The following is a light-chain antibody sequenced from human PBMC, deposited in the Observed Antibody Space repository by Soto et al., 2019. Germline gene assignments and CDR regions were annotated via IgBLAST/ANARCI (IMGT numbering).Light chain of an antibody. V-gene: IGLV2-8*01. CDR1: SSDVGGYSY. J-gene: IGLJ2*01. Sequence: QSALTQPHSASGSPGQSVTIYCTGTSSDVGGYSYVSWYQQHPGKAPKLMIYEVSKRPSGVPDRFSGSKSGNTASLTVSGLQAEDDADYYCSSYEGSNNLLFGGGTKVTV. CDR2: EVS. CDR3: SSYEGSNNLL.